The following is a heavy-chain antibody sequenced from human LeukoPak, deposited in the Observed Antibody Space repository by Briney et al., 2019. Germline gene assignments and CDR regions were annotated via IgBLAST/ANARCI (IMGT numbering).Heavy chain of an antibody. Sequence: GGSLRLSCTASGFSFSSYAMSWVRQAPGKGLEWVSVISGSGGSTYYADSVKGRFTISRDNSKNTLYLQMNILRAEDTAVYYCARRWFLDYWGQGTLVTVSS. D-gene: IGHD3-10*01. CDR1: GFSFSSYA. CDR2: ISGSGGST. J-gene: IGHJ4*02. V-gene: IGHV3-23*01. CDR3: ARRWFLDY.